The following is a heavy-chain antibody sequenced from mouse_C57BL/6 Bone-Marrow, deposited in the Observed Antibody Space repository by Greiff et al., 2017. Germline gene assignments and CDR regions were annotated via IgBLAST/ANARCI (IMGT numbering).Heavy chain of an antibody. D-gene: IGHD2-4*01. J-gene: IGHJ1*03. CDR2: INPNNGGT. CDR3: ARGGLRRNFDV. V-gene: IGHV1-22*01. CDR1: GYTFTDYN. Sequence: EVKLEESGPELVKPGASVKMSCKASGYTFTDYNMHWVKQSHGKSLEWIGYINPNNGGTSYNQKFKGKATLTVNKSSSTAYMELRSLTSEDSAVYYCARGGLRRNFDVWGTGTTVTVSS.